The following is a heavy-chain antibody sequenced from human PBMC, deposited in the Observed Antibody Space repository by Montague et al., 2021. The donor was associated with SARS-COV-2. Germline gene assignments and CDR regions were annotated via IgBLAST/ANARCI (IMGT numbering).Heavy chain of an antibody. D-gene: IGHD1-26*01. V-gene: IGHV4-34*01. CDR1: GGSFSGYY. J-gene: IGHJ4*02. Sequence: SETLSLTCAVYGGSFSGYYWSWIRQPPGKGLEWIGEINRSGSTNYNPSLKSRVTISVDKSWNQFSLRLTSVTAADTAIYYCARKGSGRSDRAYWGQGTLVTVSS. CDR3: ARKGSGRSDRAY. CDR2: INRSGST.